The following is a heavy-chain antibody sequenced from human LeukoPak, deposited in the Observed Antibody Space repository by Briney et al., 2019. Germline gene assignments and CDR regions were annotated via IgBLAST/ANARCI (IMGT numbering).Heavy chain of an antibody. CDR1: GFTFSSYE. V-gene: IGHV3-48*03. CDR3: ARNSGYKDFDS. Sequence: GGSLRLSCAASGFTFSSYEMNWVRQAPGKGLEWLSYIDSSGRRIYYADSVKGRFTISRDNARNSVYLQMNSLRAEDTAVYFCARNSGYKDFDSWGQGTLATVSS. J-gene: IGHJ4*02. D-gene: IGHD5-12*01. CDR2: IDSSGRRI.